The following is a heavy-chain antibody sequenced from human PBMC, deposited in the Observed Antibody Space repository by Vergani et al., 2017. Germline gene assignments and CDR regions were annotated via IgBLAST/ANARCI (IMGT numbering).Heavy chain of an antibody. CDR3: AKLYSSSWYDWFDP. D-gene: IGHD6-13*01. J-gene: IGHJ5*02. CDR2: ISYDGSNK. V-gene: IGHV3-30*18. CDR1: GFTFSSYG. Sequence: QVQLVESGGGVVQPGRSLRLSCAASGFTFSSYGMHWVRQAPGKGLEWVAVISYDGSNKYYADSVKGRFTISRDNSKNTLYLQMNSLTAEDTAVYYCAKLYSSSWYDWFDPWGQGTLVTVSS.